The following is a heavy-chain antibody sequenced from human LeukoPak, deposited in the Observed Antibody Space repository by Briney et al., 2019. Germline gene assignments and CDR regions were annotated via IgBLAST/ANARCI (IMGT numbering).Heavy chain of an antibody. V-gene: IGHV3-30*18. CDR2: ISYDGSNK. Sequence: GGSLRLSCAASGFTFSSYGMHWGRQAPGKGLGWVAVISYDGSNKYYADSVKGRFTISRDNSKNTLYLQMNSLRAEDTAVYYCAKDYSLDVVVTPDWGQGTLVTVSS. CDR1: GFTFSSYG. CDR3: AKDYSLDVVVTPD. D-gene: IGHD3-22*01. J-gene: IGHJ4*02.